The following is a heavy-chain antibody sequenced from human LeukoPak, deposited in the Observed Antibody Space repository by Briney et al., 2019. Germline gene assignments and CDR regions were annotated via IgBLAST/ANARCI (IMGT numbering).Heavy chain of an antibody. V-gene: IGHV4-59*08. CDR2: IDYSGST. CDR3: ARHHPLGYCSSTSCPGFDP. J-gene: IGHJ5*02. CDR1: GGSISSYY. D-gene: IGHD2-2*01. Sequence: KPSETLSLTCTVSGGSISSYYWSWIRQPPGKGLEWIGYIDYSGSTNYNPSLKSRVTISVDTSKNQFSLKLSSVTAADTAVYYCARHHPLGYCSSTSCPGFDPWGQGTLVTVSS.